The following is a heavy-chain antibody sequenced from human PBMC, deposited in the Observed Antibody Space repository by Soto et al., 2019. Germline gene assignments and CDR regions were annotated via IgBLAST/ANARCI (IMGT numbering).Heavy chain of an antibody. CDR2: ISGSGGST. D-gene: IGHD2-8*01. J-gene: IGHJ4*02. CDR1: GFTFSSYA. CDR3: AKGHIVLMVYAIAFDY. V-gene: IGHV3-23*01. Sequence: EVQLLESGGGLVQPGGSLRLSCAASGFTFSSYAMSWVRQAPGKGLEWVSAISGSGGSTYYADSVKGRFNISRDNSKNTLYLQMNSLRAEDTAVYYCAKGHIVLMVYAIAFDYWGQGTLVTVSS.